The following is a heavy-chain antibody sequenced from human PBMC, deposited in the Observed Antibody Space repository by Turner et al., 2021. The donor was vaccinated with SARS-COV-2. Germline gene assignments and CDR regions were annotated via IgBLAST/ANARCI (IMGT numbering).Heavy chain of an antibody. J-gene: IGHJ6*02. D-gene: IGHD4-17*01. CDR1: GYTFTGYY. Sequence: QVQLVQSGAEVKKPGASVQVSCKASGYTFTGYYMHWVRQAPGQGLEWMGWINPNSGGTNYAQKFQGRVTMTRDTSISTAYLELSRLRSDDTAVYYCARGASVTPDRYYYYYFGMDVWGQGTTVTVSS. CDR3: ARGASVTPDRYYYYYFGMDV. V-gene: IGHV1-2*02. CDR2: INPNSGGT.